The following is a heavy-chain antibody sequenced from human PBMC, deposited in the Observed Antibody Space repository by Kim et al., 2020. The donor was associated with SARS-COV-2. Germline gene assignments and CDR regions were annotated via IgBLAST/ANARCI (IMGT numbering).Heavy chain of an antibody. Sequence: GGSLRLSCAASGFTFSTYAIHWVRQAPGKGLEWVAFISYDGSNKYYVDSVKGRFTISRDNSKNTLYLQMNSLRAEDTAVYYCARVEPYYYILTVRNDAFDVWGQGTMVTVSS. CDR2: ISYDGSNK. D-gene: IGHD3-9*01. CDR1: GFTFSTYA. CDR3: ARVEPYYYILTVRNDAFDV. V-gene: IGHV3-30*04. J-gene: IGHJ3*01.